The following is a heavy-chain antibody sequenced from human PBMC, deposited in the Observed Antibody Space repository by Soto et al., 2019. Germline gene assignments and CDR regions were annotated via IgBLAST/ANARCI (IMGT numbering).Heavy chain of an antibody. CDR1: GGTFSSYA. V-gene: IGHV1-69*01. CDR2: IIPIFGTA. CDR3: ARVLRLSGWSWYYYGMDV. J-gene: IGHJ6*02. Sequence: QVQLVQSGAEVKKPGSSVKVSCKASGGTFSSYAISWVRQAPGQGLEWMGGIIPIFGTANYAQKFQGRVTITADESTSTAYMELRSLRSEDTAVYYCARVLRLSGWSWYYYGMDVWGQGTTVTVSS. D-gene: IGHD6-19*01.